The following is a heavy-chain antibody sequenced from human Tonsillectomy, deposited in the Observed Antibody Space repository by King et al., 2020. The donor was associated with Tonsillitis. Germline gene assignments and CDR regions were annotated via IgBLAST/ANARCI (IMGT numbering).Heavy chain of an antibody. CDR3: AREGEVMIGALDAIDI. J-gene: IGHJ3*02. CDR2: ISYDGSNK. D-gene: IGHD3-22*01. CDR1: GFTFSSSA. V-gene: IGHV3-30*04. Sequence: QLVQSGGGVVQPGRSLRLTCAASGFTFSSSAMHWVRQAPGKGLEWVAFISYDGSNKYYADSVKGRFTISRDNSKNTLYLQMNSLRAEDTAVYYCAREGEVMIGALDAIDIWGQGTMVTVSS.